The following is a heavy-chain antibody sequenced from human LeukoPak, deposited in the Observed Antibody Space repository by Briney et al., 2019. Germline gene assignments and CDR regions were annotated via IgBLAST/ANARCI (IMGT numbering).Heavy chain of an antibody. CDR1: GFTFSTYW. V-gene: IGHV3-7*01. CDR2: MKRDGSEV. Sequence: GGSLRLSCAASGFTFSTYWMTWVRQAPGKGLEWVANMKRDGSEVYYANSVKGHFTISRDNAKNSLYLQMNSLRAEDTAVYYCARYTAYYFDYWGQGTLFTVSS. D-gene: IGHD2-2*02. J-gene: IGHJ4*02. CDR3: ARYTAYYFDY.